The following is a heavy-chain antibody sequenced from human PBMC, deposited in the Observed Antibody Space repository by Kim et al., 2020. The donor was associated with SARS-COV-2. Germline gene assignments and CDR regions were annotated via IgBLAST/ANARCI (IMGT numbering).Heavy chain of an antibody. V-gene: IGHV4-34*01. CDR2: INHTGST. Sequence: SETLSLTCAVYGGSFSGYQWSWIRQSPGKGLEWIGQINHTGSTKYNPSLRSRLTISVDTSKNQFSLKLTSVTVADTAIYYCARGVPVYWGQGALVTVSS. J-gene: IGHJ1*01. CDR1: GGSFSGYQ. CDR3: ARGVPVY.